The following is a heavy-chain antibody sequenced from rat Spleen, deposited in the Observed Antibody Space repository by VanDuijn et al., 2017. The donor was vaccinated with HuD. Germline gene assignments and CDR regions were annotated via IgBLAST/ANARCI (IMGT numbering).Heavy chain of an antibody. CDR1: GFIFSDYN. CDR3: ARHNNYPHYYVMDA. J-gene: IGHJ4*01. D-gene: IGHD1-10*01. Sequence: EVKLVESGGGLVQPGRSLKLSCAASGFIFSDYNMAWVRQAPKKGLEWVATISYEGSSTYYGDSVKGRFTISRDNAKSTLYLQMNSLRSEDTATYYCARHNNYPHYYVMDAWGQGASVTVSS. CDR2: ISYEGSST. V-gene: IGHV5-22*01.